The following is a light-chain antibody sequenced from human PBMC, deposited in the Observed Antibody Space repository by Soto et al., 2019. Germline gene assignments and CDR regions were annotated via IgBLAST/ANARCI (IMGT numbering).Light chain of an antibody. CDR2: QVT. CDR3: SSYTGSTNYV. CDR1: SSDVGIYNY. J-gene: IGLJ1*01. Sequence: LTQPASVSGSPGQSITICCTGTSSDVGIYNYVSWYQQHPGKAPKLMIYQVTNRPSGVSNRFSGSKSSNTASLTISGLQAEDEADYYCSSYTGSTNYVFGTGTKVTVL. V-gene: IGLV2-14*01.